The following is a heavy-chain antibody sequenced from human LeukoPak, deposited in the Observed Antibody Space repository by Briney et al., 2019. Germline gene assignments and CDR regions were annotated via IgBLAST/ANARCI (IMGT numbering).Heavy chain of an antibody. CDR1: GYTFTGYY. V-gene: IGHV1-2*02. CDR3: ARGPARGNWFDP. Sequence: ASVKVSCKASGYTFTGYYMHWVRQAPGQGLEWTGWINPSSGGTNYAQKLQGRVTMTRDTSISTAYMELSRLRYDDMAVYYCARGPARGNWFDPWGQGTLVTVSS. J-gene: IGHJ5*02. CDR2: INPSSGGT.